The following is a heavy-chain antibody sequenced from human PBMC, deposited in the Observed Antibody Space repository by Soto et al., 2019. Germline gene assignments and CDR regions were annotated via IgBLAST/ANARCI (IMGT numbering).Heavy chain of an antibody. V-gene: IGHV1-69*01. CDR1: GGTFSSYA. D-gene: IGHD2-15*01. J-gene: IGHJ6*02. CDR2: IIPIFGTA. CDR3: ASCSGGSCYEDRYYYGMDV. Sequence: QVQLVQSGAEVKKPGSSVKVSCKASGGTFSSYAISWVRQAPGQGLEWMGGIIPIFGTANYAQKFQGRVTITADESTSTAYMELSSLRSEDTAVYYCASCSGGSCYEDRYYYGMDVWGQGTTVTVSS.